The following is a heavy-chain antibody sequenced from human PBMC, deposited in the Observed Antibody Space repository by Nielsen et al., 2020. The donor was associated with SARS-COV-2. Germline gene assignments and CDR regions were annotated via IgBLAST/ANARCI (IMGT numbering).Heavy chain of an antibody. CDR3: AKDREVPQGNMDV. D-gene: IGHD1-26*01. Sequence: GGSLRLSCAASGFTFDDYAMHWVRQAPGKGLEWVSGISWNSGSIGYADSVKGRFTISRDNAKNSLYLQMNSLRAEDTAVYYCAKDREVPQGNMDVWGQGTTVTVSS. J-gene: IGHJ6*02. V-gene: IGHV3-9*01. CDR2: ISWNSGSI. CDR1: GFTFDDYA.